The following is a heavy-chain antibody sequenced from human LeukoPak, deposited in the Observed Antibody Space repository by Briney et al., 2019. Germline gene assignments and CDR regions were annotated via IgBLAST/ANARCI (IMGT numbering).Heavy chain of an antibody. CDR2: IYPGDSDA. J-gene: IGHJ4*02. V-gene: IGHV5-51*01. CDR1: GYSFVTYR. CDR3: ARHNNWAFDY. Sequence: GESLQISCKGSGYSFVTYRIGWVRQMPGKGLEWMGIIYPGDSDARYSPSFQGQVTISADRSITTAYLQWNTLQASDTAIYYCARHNNWAFDYWDRGTLLTVSS. D-gene: IGHD1-20*01.